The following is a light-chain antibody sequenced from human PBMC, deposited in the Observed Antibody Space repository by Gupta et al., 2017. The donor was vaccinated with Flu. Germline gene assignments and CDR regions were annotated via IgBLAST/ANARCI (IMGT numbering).Light chain of an antibody. CDR3: MQALQTPPA. J-gene: IGKJ1*01. Sequence: DIVMTQSPLSLPVTPGEPASISCRSSQSLLHSNGYNYLDWYLQKPGQSPQLLIYMGSNRASGVPEMFSGSGAGNDFTLKISRVEADDVGVYYCMQALQTPPAFGQGTKVEIK. CDR2: MGS. CDR1: QSLLHSNGYNY. V-gene: IGKV2-28*01.